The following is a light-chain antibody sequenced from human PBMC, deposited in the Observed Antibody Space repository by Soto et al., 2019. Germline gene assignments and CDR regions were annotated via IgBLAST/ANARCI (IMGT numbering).Light chain of an antibody. V-gene: IGKV3-15*01. Sequence: RDMTHAQATLSVSVWERSLLSSRASQSVSSNLAWYQQKPGQAPRLLIYGASTRATGIPARFSGSGSGTDFTLTISSLQSEDFAVYYCQPYNFWPLTFGGGTKVDIK. CDR3: QPYNFWPLT. CDR2: GAS. CDR1: QSVSSN. J-gene: IGKJ4*01.